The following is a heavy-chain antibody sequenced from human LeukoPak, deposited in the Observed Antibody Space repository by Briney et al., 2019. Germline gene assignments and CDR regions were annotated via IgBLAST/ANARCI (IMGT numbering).Heavy chain of an antibody. CDR2: IYYSGST. Sequence: SETLSLTCTVSGGSNSSYYWSWIRQPPGKGLEWIGYIYYSGSTNYNPSLKSRVTISVDTSKNQFSLKLSSVTAADTAVYYCARDCGGDCYKGGSDYWGQGTLVTVSS. CDR3: ARDCGGDCYKGGSDY. CDR1: GGSNSSYY. D-gene: IGHD2-21*02. V-gene: IGHV4-59*01. J-gene: IGHJ4*02.